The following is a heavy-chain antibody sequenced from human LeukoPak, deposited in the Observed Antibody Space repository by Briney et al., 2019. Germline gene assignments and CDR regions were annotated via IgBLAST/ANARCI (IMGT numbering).Heavy chain of an antibody. Sequence: GGSLRLSCATSGFTFSNYWMHWVRQAPGKGLEWVAVIWYDGSNKYYADSVKGRFTISRDNSKNTLYLQMNSLRAEDTAVYYCARSIRYYGDYDYWGQGTLVTVSS. J-gene: IGHJ4*02. CDR3: ARSIRYYGDYDY. V-gene: IGHV3-33*08. CDR2: IWYDGSNK. D-gene: IGHD4-17*01. CDR1: GFTFSNYW.